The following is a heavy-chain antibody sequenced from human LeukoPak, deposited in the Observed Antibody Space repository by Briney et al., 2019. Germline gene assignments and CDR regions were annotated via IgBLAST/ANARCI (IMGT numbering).Heavy chain of an antibody. V-gene: IGHV3-43*02. D-gene: IGHD4-17*01. Sequence: GGSLRLSCAASGFTFDDYAMHWVRQAPGKGLEWVSLISGGGGSTYYAYSVRGRFTISRDNSKNSLYLQMNSLRTEDTALYYCAKELTTVTGPMPFDYWGQGTLVTVSS. CDR3: AKELTTVTGPMPFDY. CDR1: GFTFDDYA. J-gene: IGHJ4*02. CDR2: ISGGGGST.